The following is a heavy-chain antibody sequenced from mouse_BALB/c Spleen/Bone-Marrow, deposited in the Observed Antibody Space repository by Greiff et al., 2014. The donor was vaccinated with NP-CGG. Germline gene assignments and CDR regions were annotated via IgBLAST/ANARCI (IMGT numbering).Heavy chain of an antibody. J-gene: IGHJ2*01. CDR2: INPYNGDT. D-gene: IGHD1-1*01. CDR3: ARSGYYGSSYFDY. V-gene: IGHV1-20*02. Sequence: EVQLQQSGPELVKPGASVKISCKASGYSFTGYFMNWVMQSHGKSLEWIGRINPYNGDTFYNQKFKGKATLTVDKSSSTAHMERRSLASEDSAVYYCARSGYYGSSYFDYWGQGTTLTVSS. CDR1: GYSFTGYF.